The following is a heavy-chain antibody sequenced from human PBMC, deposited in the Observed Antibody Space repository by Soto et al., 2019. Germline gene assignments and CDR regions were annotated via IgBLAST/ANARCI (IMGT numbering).Heavy chain of an antibody. CDR2: IDWDDDK. D-gene: IGHD2-8*01. Sequence: GSGPTLVNPTQTLTLTCTFSGFSLSTSGMCVSWIRQPPGKALEWLARIDWDDDKYYSTSLKTRLTISKDTSKNQVVLTMTNMDPVDTATYYCARKNKTNGPWDYWGQGTLVTVSS. J-gene: IGHJ4*02. CDR1: GFSLSTSGMC. V-gene: IGHV2-70*11. CDR3: ARKNKTNGPWDY.